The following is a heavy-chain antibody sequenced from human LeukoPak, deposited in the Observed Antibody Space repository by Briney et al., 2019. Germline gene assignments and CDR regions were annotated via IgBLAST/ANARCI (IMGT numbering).Heavy chain of an antibody. CDR3: ALNRYCSSTSCYGAFDI. Sequence: SVKVSCKASGGTFSSYAISWVRQAPGQGLEWMGGIVPIFGTANYAQKFQGRVTITTDESTSTAYMELSSLRSEDTAVYYCALNRYCSSTSCYGAFDIWGQGTMVTVSS. CDR2: IVPIFGTA. CDR1: GGTFSSYA. V-gene: IGHV1-69*05. D-gene: IGHD2-2*01. J-gene: IGHJ3*02.